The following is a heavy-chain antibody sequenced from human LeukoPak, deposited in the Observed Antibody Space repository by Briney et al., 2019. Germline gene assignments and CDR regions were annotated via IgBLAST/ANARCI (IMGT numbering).Heavy chain of an antibody. Sequence: PAGKVPAKASEYTFTSYPRNGGRQPPAQGLGGVGWINTNTGNPTYAQGFTGRFVFSLDTSVSTAYLQISSLKAEDTAVYYCARVASVAGPRFDYWGQGTLVTVSS. J-gene: IGHJ4*02. V-gene: IGHV7-4-1*02. CDR3: ARVASVAGPRFDY. D-gene: IGHD6-19*01. CDR1: EYTFTSYP. CDR2: INTNTGNP.